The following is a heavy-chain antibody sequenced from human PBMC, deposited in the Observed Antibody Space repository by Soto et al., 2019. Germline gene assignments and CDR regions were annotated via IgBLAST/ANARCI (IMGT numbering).Heavy chain of an antibody. D-gene: IGHD1-1*01. CDR1: GFTFGSHG. CDR3: ARWGNWKVADY. CDR2: IWYDGSEK. V-gene: IGHV3-33*01. Sequence: QVQLVQSGGGVVQPGRSLRLSCAASGFTFGSHGMHWVRQAPGKGLAWVAVIWYDGSEKYYGDSVKGRVTISRDNSRNTLYLQMNSLRAEDTAVYYCARWGNWKVADYWGQGTLVTVSS. J-gene: IGHJ4*02.